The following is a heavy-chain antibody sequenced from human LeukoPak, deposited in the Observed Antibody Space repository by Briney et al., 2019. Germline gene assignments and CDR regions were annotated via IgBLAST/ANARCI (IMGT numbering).Heavy chain of an antibody. CDR2: INHSGST. CDR1: GGSISSSSYY. Sequence: SETLSLTCTVSGGSISSSSYYWGWIRQPPGKGLEWIGEINHSGSTNYNPSLKSRVTISVDTSKNQFSLKLSSVTAADTAVYYCARKGPMGPNDSSGYYYRYFDYWGQGTLVTVSS. J-gene: IGHJ4*02. CDR3: ARKGPMGPNDSSGYYYRYFDY. D-gene: IGHD3-22*01. V-gene: IGHV4-39*07.